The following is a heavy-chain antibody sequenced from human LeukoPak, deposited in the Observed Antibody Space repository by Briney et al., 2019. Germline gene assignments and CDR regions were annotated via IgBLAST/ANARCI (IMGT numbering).Heavy chain of an antibody. J-gene: IGHJ6*02. CDR1: GGSISSYY. CDR3: ARAPRGVYGMDV. Sequence: PSETLSLTCTVSGGSISSYYWSWIRQPPGKGLEWIGYIYYSGSTNHNPSLKSRVTISVDTSKNQFSLMLSSVTAADTAVYYCARAPRGVYGMDVWGQGTTVTVSS. CDR2: IYYSGST. D-gene: IGHD3-10*01. V-gene: IGHV4-59*01.